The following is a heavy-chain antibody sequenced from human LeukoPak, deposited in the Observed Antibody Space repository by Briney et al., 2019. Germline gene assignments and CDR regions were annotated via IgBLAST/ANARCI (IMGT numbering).Heavy chain of an antibody. CDR3: AITYYYDSSGYYPFDY. CDR1: GGTFGSYA. CDR2: IIPIFGTA. Sequence: GSSVKVSCKASGGTFGSYAISWVRQAPGQGLEWMGGIIPIFGTANYAQKFQGRVTITTDESTSTAYMELSSLRSEDTAVYYCAITYYYDSSGYYPFDYWGQGTLVTVSS. J-gene: IGHJ4*02. D-gene: IGHD3-22*01. V-gene: IGHV1-69*05.